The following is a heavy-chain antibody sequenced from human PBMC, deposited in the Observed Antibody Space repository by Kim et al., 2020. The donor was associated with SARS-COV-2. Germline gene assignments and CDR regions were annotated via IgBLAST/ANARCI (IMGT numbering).Heavy chain of an antibody. D-gene: IGHD6-19*01. CDR1: GYTFSDYY. CDR2: MNPKSGVT. V-gene: IGHV1-2*06. J-gene: IGHJ3*02. CDR3: ATRVAGSSGPLDAFDI. Sequence: ASVKVSCKASGYTFSDYYMNWVRQAPGQGLEWMGRMNPKSGVTTYTQKFQGRVTMTRDTSTSTAYMELSSLRSDDTAMFFCATRVAGSSGPLDAFDIWGQGTTVTVSA.